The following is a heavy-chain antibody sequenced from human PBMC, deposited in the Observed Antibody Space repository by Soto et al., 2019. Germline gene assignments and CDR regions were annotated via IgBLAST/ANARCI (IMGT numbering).Heavy chain of an antibody. CDR3: ARARLRAVYAFDF. V-gene: IGHV4-31*03. D-gene: IGHD4-17*01. CDR1: GVSITSGAYY. CDR2: IYYNGNT. J-gene: IGHJ3*01. Sequence: NLSETLSLTCTLSGVSITSGAYYWTWVRQHPGKGLEWIGYIYYNGNTYFSPSLKSRLTISIDTSRNQFSLKLGSVTAADTAMYYCARARLRAVYAFDFWGQGTMVTVSS.